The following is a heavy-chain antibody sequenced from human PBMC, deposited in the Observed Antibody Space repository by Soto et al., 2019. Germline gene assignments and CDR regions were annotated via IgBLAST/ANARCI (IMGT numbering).Heavy chain of an antibody. Sequence: SETLSLTCTVSGGSISSGDYYWSWIRQPPGKGLEWIGYIYYSGSTYYNPSLKSRVTISVDTPKNQFSLKLSSVTAADTAVYYCARSPHIAAAGQFDYWGQGTLVTVSS. J-gene: IGHJ4*02. D-gene: IGHD6-13*01. CDR2: IYYSGST. CDR1: GGSISSGDYY. V-gene: IGHV4-30-4*01. CDR3: ARSPHIAAAGQFDY.